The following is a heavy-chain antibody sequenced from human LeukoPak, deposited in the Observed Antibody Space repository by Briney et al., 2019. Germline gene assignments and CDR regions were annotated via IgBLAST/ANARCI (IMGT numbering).Heavy chain of an antibody. CDR2: IYFSEST. Sequence: SETLSLTCSVSGGSITSSSYYWGWIRQPPGKGLEWIASIYFSESTYYNPSLKSRVTSSVDTSKNQFSLKLSSVTAADTAVYYCARHVLYTGSYYVFDYWGQGALVTVSS. CDR1: GGSITSSSYY. D-gene: IGHD1-26*01. V-gene: IGHV4-39*01. J-gene: IGHJ4*02. CDR3: ARHVLYTGSYYVFDY.